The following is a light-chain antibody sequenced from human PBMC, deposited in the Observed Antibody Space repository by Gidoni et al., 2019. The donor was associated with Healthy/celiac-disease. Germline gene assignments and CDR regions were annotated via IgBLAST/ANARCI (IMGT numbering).Light chain of an antibody. V-gene: IGKV1-39*01. J-gene: IGKJ4*01. CDR3: QQSYSTPLT. CDR2: AAS. Sequence: ESQMTQSPSSLSASVGDRVTITYRASQSISSYLNWYQQKPGKAPKLLIYAASSLQSGVPSRFSGSGSGTDFTLTISSLQPEDFATYYCQQSYSTPLTFGGGTKVEIK. CDR1: QSISSY.